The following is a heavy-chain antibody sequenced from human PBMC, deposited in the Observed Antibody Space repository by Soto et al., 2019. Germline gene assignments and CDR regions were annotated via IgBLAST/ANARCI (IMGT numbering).Heavy chain of an antibody. Sequence: PSETLSLTCTVSGGSISSYYWSWIRQPPGKGLEWIGYIYYSGSTNYNPSLKSRVTISVDTSKNQFSLKLSSVTAADTAVYYCARGGYSYGYWFDYWGQGTLVTVS. CDR1: GGSISSYY. J-gene: IGHJ4*02. V-gene: IGHV4-59*01. CDR2: IYYSGST. CDR3: ARGGYSYGYWFDY. D-gene: IGHD5-18*01.